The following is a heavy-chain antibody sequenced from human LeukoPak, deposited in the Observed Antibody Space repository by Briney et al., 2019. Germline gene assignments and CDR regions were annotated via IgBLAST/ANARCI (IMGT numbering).Heavy chain of an antibody. CDR3: ARGSAAGRMPFDY. J-gene: IGHJ4*02. CDR2: INHSGST. V-gene: IGHV4-34*01. D-gene: IGHD6-13*01. CDR1: GGSFSGYY. Sequence: SETLSLTCAVYGGSFSGYYWSWIRQPPGKGLEWIAEINHSGSTNYNPSLKSRVTISVDTSKNQFSLKLSSVTAADTAVYYCARGSAAGRMPFDYWGQGTLVTVSS.